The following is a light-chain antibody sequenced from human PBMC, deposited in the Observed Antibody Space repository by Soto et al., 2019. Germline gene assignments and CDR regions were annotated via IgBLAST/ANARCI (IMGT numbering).Light chain of an antibody. Sequence: DIQMTQSPSSVSSSVGDRVTLTCRASQGVNRWLAWYQQKPGKAPKVLIYAASSLQSGVPSRFSGSGSGTDFTLTISSLQPEDFATYYCQQTNSFPQTFGQGTKVDIK. V-gene: IGKV1-12*01. J-gene: IGKJ1*01. CDR2: AAS. CDR1: QGVNRW. CDR3: QQTNSFPQT.